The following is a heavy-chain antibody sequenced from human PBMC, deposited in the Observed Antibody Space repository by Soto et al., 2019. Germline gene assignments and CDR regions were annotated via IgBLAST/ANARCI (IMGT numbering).Heavy chain of an antibody. D-gene: IGHD3-10*01. J-gene: IGHJ4*02. CDR2: IKTNTDGGTT. CDR1: GFHFTNAW. Sequence: KSGGSLRLSCAASGFHFTNAWMSWVRQAPGKGLEWVGRIKTNTDGGTTDYAAPVKGRFTISRDDSKNTLFLQMNRLKSEDTAVYYCTTLWFGKLLHRGEFDYWGQGALVTVSS. CDR3: TTLWFGKLLHRGEFDY. V-gene: IGHV3-15*01.